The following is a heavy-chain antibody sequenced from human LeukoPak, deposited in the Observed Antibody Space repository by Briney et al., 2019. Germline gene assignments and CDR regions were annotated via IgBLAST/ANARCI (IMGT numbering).Heavy chain of an antibody. J-gene: IGHJ4*02. D-gene: IGHD3-22*01. V-gene: IGHV1-69*04. CDR2: IIPILGIA. CDR1: GYTFTSYY. Sequence: SVKVSCKASGYTFTSYYMHWVRQAPGQGLEWMGRIIPILGIANYAQKFQGRVTITADKSTSTAYMELSRLRSEDTAVYYCARVSQNYYDSSGYDYWGQGTLVTVSS. CDR3: ARVSQNYYDSSGYDY.